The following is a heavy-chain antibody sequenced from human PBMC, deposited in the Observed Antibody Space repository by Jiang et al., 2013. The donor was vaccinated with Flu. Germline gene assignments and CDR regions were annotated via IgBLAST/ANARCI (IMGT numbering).Heavy chain of an antibody. Sequence: VSCSASGYNFRNYAMQWVRQAPGQRLEWMGWINCGDGRTRYSQKLQDRVTITRDTSASIVHLILSSLRSEGTAVYFCARGIWFSGNYYFDSWGQGTLVTVST. CDR1: GYNFRNYA. V-gene: IGHV1-3*01. CDR2: INCGDGRT. J-gene: IGHJ4*02. CDR3: ARGIWFSGNYYFDS. D-gene: IGHD1-26*01.